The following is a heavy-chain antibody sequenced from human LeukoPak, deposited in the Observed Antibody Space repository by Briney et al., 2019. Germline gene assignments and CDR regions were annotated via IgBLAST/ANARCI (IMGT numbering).Heavy chain of an antibody. D-gene: IGHD1-1*01. CDR1: GGPISNSSYY. Sequence: SETLSLTCTVSGGPISNSSYYWGWIRQPPGKGLEWIGSVYYSGSTYYNPSLKSRVTISVDTSKNQFSLRLTSVTAADTAVFYCATYNWNSNWFDPWGQGTLVTVSS. CDR2: VYYSGST. J-gene: IGHJ5*02. CDR3: ATYNWNSNWFDP. V-gene: IGHV4-39*01.